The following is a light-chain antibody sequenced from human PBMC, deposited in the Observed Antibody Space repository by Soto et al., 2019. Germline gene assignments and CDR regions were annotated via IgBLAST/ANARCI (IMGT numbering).Light chain of an antibody. J-gene: IGLJ1*01. CDR2: EGS. V-gene: IGLV2-23*01. CDR3: CSYAGSNTYV. Sequence: QSVLTQPASVSGSPGQSITISCTGTSSDVGSYNLVSWYRQHPGKAPKLMIYEGSKRPSGVSNRFSGSKSGNTASLTISGLQAEDEADYYCCSYAGSNTYVFGTGTKVTVL. CDR1: SSDVGSYNL.